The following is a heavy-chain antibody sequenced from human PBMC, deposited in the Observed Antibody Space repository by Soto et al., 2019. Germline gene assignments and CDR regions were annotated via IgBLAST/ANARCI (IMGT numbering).Heavy chain of an antibody. V-gene: IGHV1-18*01. CDR2: ISAYNGNT. D-gene: IGHD3-16*01. CDR1: GYTFTSYG. J-gene: IGHJ4*02. Sequence: QVQLVQSGAEVKKPGASVKVSCKASGYTFTSYGISWVRQAPGPGLEWMGWISAYNGNTNYAQKLQGRVTMTKDTSTSTAYMELRSLRSDDTAVYYCARDKVMITFGGVPGGYWGQGTLVTVSS. CDR3: ARDKVMITFGGVPGGY.